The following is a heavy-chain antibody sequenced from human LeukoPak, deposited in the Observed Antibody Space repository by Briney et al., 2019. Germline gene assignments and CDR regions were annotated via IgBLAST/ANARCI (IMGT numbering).Heavy chain of an antibody. CDR3: ASPTGGGYSYGYFDC. D-gene: IGHD5-18*01. V-gene: IGHV3-21*01. CDR2: ISSSSSYI. Sequence: GGSLRLSCAASGFTFSSYSMNWVRQAPGKGLEWVSSISSSSSYIYYADSVKGRFTISRDNAKNSLYLQMNSLRAEDTAVYYCASPTGGGYSYGYFDCWGQGTLVTVSS. CDR1: GFTFSSYS. J-gene: IGHJ4*02.